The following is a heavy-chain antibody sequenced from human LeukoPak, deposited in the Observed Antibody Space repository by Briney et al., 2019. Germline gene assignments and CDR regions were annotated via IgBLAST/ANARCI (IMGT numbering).Heavy chain of an antibody. CDR1: GGTFSNYA. V-gene: IGHV1-69*06. CDR3: ARDGRGGRENWFDP. Sequence: ASVKVSCKASGGTFSNYAFSWVRQAPGQGLEWIGRILPIFGTTNYAQNFQGRVTITADKYTSTVYMELRSLRSEDTAVYYCARDGRGGRENWFDPWGQGTLVTVSS. J-gene: IGHJ5*02. CDR2: ILPIFGTT. D-gene: IGHD2-15*01.